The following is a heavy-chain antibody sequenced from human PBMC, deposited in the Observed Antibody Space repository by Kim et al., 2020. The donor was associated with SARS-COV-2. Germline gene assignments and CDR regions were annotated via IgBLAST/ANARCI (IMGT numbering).Heavy chain of an antibody. D-gene: IGHD2-15*01. CDR1: GGSFRGDY. V-gene: IGHV4-34*01. CDR3: ARSHVVVVTTCFVY. CDR2: VNHSEST. Sequence: SETLSLTCAVYGGSFRGDYCCWIRQRPRKGLEWVGEVNHSESTNYNPTLKSQGPITVDTATYQFSLTLRSGTVAATDADYCARSHVVVVTTCFVYWG. J-gene: IGHJ4*01.